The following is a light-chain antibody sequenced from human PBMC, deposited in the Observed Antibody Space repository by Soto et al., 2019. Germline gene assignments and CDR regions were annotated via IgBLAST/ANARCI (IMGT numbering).Light chain of an antibody. CDR3: QQSHSAPLT. CDR1: QSISSH. V-gene: IGKV1-39*01. Sequence: QMTQSPSSLFASVGDRVTITCRASQSISSHLNWYQQKVGQTPRLLIDAASTLQSEVPPRFSGSGSGTEFTLTISGLQREDFANYYCQQSHSAPLTFGGGTKIQI. CDR2: AAS. J-gene: IGKJ4*01.